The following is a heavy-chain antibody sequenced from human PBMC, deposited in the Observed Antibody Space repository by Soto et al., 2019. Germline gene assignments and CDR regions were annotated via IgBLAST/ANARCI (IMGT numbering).Heavy chain of an antibody. V-gene: IGHV3-7*03. D-gene: IGHD2-2*01. Sequence: GGSLRLSCAASGFTFSDYWMSWVRQAPGKGPEWVANIKFDGSEKQYVDSVKGGFSISRDNSRNSLFLQMNSLRAGDTAVYYCVKDGGYCSSTTCYSPRNHYFDSWGQGTLVTVSS. J-gene: IGHJ4*02. CDR2: IKFDGSEK. CDR1: GFTFSDYW. CDR3: VKDGGYCSSTTCYSPRNHYFDS.